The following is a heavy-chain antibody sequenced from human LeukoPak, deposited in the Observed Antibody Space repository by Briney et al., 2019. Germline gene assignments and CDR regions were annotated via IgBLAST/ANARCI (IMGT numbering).Heavy chain of an antibody. J-gene: IGHJ4*02. CDR2: IIPIFGTA. CDR1: GGTFSSYA. Sequence: SVKVSCKASGGTFSSYAISWVRQAPGQGLEWMGGIIPIFGTANYAQKFQGRVTITADESTSTAYMELSSLRSEDTAVCYCARAVEMATMGYFDYWGQGTLVTVSS. V-gene: IGHV1-69*13. CDR3: ARAVEMATMGYFDY. D-gene: IGHD5-24*01.